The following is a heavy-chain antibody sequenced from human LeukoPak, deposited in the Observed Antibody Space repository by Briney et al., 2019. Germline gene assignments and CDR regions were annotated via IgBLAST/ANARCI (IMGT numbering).Heavy chain of an antibody. D-gene: IGHD3-3*01. CDR1: GGSISSSTSY. Sequence: SETLSLTCIVSGGSISSSTSYWGWIRQPPGKGLEWIGTLYYSGSTGYNPSLKSRVTISVDTSNNQFSLKLSSVTAADTAVYFCARGADFWSGYWHYYYYYMDVWGKGTTVTVSS. V-gene: IGHV4-39*07. CDR3: ARGADFWSGYWHYYYYYMDV. CDR2: LYYSGST. J-gene: IGHJ6*03.